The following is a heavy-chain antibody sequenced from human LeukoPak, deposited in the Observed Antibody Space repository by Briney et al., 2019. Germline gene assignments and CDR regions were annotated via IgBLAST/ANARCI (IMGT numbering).Heavy chain of an antibody. CDR2: ISWDGGST. CDR3: AKDIRGSTSWYGLDY. Sequence: GGSLRLSCAASRFTFVDYAVHWVRQAPGEGLEWVSLISWDGGSTYYADSVKGRFTIARDNSKNSLYLQMNSLKIEDTALYYCAKDIRGSTSWYGLDYWGQGTLVTVSS. J-gene: IGHJ4*02. V-gene: IGHV3-43D*03. CDR1: RFTFVDYA. D-gene: IGHD6-13*01.